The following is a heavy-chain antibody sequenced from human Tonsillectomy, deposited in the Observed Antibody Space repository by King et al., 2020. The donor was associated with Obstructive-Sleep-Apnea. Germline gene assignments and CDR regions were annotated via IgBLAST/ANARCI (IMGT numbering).Heavy chain of an antibody. CDR2: ISYSGST. D-gene: IGHD3-22*01. J-gene: IGHJ4*02. CDR1: GGSISSYY. CDR3: ARSPDSSGYYYTNY. V-gene: IGHV4-59*08. Sequence: QLQLQESGPGLVKPSETLSLTCTVSGGSISSYYWSWIRQPPGKGLEWIGYISYSGSTNYNPSLKSRVTISVDTSKNQFSLKLSSVTAADTAVYYCARSPDSSGYYYTNYWGQGTLVTVSS.